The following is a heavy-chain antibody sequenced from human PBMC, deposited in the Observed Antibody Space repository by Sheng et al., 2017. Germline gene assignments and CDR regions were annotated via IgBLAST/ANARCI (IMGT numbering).Heavy chain of an antibody. V-gene: IGHV3-7*01. D-gene: IGHD6-19*01. CDR3: ARPPYSSAWPNWYLDL. CDR1: GFTFSNFW. Sequence: EVQLVESGGGLVQPGGSLRLSCVASGFTFSNFWMSWVRQAPGKGLEWVATLKQDGSEKYYVDSVRGRLTISRDNAKNSVYLQMDSLRAEDTAVYYCARPPYSSAWPNWYLDLWGRGTLVTVSS. J-gene: IGHJ2*01. CDR2: LKQDGSEK.